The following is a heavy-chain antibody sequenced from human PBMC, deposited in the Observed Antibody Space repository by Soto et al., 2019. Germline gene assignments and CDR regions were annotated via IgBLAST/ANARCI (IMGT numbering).Heavy chain of an antibody. CDR1: GGTFSSYA. CDR2: IIPIFGTA. CDR3: ARVLRYYDSFTSGLDY. Sequence: GASVKVSCKASGGTFSSYAISWVRQAPGQGLEWMGGIIPIFGTANYAQKFQGRVTITADESTSTAYMELSSLRSEDTAVYYCARVLRYYDSFTSGLDYWGQGTLVTVSS. J-gene: IGHJ4*02. D-gene: IGHD3-22*01. V-gene: IGHV1-69*13.